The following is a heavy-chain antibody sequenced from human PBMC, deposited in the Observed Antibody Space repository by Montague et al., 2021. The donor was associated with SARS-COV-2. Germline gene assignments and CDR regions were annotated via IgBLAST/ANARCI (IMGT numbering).Heavy chain of an antibody. J-gene: IGHJ4*02. CDR1: GGSFSGYY. CDR3: ARELTGYCSGGVCYSLDY. D-gene: IGHD2-15*01. Sequence: SETLSLTCAVYGGSFSGYYWSWIRQPPGKGLEWIGEINHSGSTNYNPSLKSRVTISVDTFKNQFSLKLSSVTAADTAVYYCARELTGYCSGGVCYSLDYWGQGTLATVSS. CDR2: INHSGST. V-gene: IGHV4-34*01.